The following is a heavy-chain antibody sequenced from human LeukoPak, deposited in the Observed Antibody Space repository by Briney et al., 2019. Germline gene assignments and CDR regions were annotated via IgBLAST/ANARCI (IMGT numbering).Heavy chain of an antibody. J-gene: IGHJ4*02. Sequence: SETLSLTCTASGGSISSYYWSWIRQPPGKGLEWIGYIYYSGSTNYNPSLKSRVTISVDTSKNQFSLKLSSVTAADTAVYYCARHITGTGFDYWGQGTLVTVSS. D-gene: IGHD1/OR15-1a*01. CDR1: GGSISSYY. CDR3: ARHITGTGFDY. CDR2: IYYSGST. V-gene: IGHV4-59*01.